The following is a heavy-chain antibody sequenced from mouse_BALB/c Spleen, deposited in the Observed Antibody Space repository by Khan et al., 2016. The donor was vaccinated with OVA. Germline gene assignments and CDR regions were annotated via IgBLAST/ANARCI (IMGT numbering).Heavy chain of an antibody. V-gene: IGHV1-54*01. D-gene: IGHD1-1*02. CDR2: INPGSGGT. CDR3: DRQVATLGWFAY. Sequence: QVQLQQSGAELVRPGTSVKVSCKASGYAFTNYSIEWVKQRPGQGLEWIGLINPGSGGTNYNEKFKGKATLTADKSSSTAYMQLSSLTSDDSAVYFCDRQVATLGWFAYWGQGTLVTVSA. J-gene: IGHJ3*01. CDR1: GYAFTNYS.